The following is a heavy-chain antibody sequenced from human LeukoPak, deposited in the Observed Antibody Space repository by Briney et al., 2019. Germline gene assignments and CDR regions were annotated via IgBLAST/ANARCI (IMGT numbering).Heavy chain of an antibody. Sequence: SVKVSCKASGGTFSSYAISWVRQAPGQGLEWMGRIIPILGIANYAQKFQGRVTITADKSTSTAYMELSSLRSEDTAVYYCATNFYSGSYPFDYWGQGTLVTVSP. CDR3: ATNFYSGSYPFDY. CDR1: GGTFSSYA. V-gene: IGHV1-69*04. D-gene: IGHD1-26*01. J-gene: IGHJ4*02. CDR2: IIPILGIA.